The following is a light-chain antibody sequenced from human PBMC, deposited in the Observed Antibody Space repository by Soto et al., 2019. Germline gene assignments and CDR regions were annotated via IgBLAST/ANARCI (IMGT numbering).Light chain of an antibody. CDR2: DAS. Sequence: EIVLTQSPATLSLSPGERATLSCRASQSVSIYLGWYQQTPGQAPRLLIFDASKRATGIPARFSGSGSGTDFTLTISSLEPEDFAVYYCQQRSNWPPSLTFGGGTTVEIK. V-gene: IGKV3-11*01. CDR3: QQRSNWPPSLT. J-gene: IGKJ4*01. CDR1: QSVSIY.